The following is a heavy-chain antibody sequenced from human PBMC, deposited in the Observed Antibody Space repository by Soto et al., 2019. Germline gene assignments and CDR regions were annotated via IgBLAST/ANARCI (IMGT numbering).Heavy chain of an antibody. J-gene: IGHJ4*02. CDR1: GYTFTSYG. Sequence: AASVKVSCKASGYTFTSYGISWVRQAPGQGLEWMGWISAYNGNTNYAQKLQGRVTMTTDTSTSTAYMELRSLRSDDTAVYYCARDHRIAAAGKLANWGQGTLVTVSS. V-gene: IGHV1-18*01. CDR3: ARDHRIAAAGKLAN. CDR2: ISAYNGNT. D-gene: IGHD6-13*01.